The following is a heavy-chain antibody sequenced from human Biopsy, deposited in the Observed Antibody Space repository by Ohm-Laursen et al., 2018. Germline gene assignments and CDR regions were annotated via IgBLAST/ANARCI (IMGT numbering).Heavy chain of an antibody. CDR3: ATEVVPAGIGGHWLDP. CDR2: ISSTSSAT. CDR1: GFTFSTYA. Sequence: SLRLSCAASGFTFSTYATNWVRQAPGQGLEWISYISSTSSATYYADSVKGRFTVSRDNAKNSLFLQMNSLRAEDTAVYYCATEVVPAGIGGHWLDPWGQGTLVTVSS. D-gene: IGHD2-2*01. V-gene: IGHV3-48*01. J-gene: IGHJ5*02.